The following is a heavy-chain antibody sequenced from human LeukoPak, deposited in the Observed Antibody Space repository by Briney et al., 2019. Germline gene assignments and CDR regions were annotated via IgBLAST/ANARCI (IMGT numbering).Heavy chain of an antibody. Sequence: EGSLRLSCAASGFTFSSYGMHWVRQAPGKGLEWVAFIRYDGSNKYYADCVKGRFTISRDNSKNTLYLQMNSLRAEDTAVYYCAKEAREYSSSWYGSWGQGTLVTVSS. CDR2: IRYDGSNK. CDR3: AKEAREYSSSWYGS. D-gene: IGHD6-13*01. CDR1: GFTFSSYG. V-gene: IGHV3-30*02. J-gene: IGHJ4*02.